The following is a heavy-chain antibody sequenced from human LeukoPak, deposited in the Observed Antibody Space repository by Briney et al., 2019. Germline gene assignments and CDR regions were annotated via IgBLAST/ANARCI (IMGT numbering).Heavy chain of an antibody. CDR3: ARVGEGPPPYYYYGMDV. J-gene: IGHJ6*02. Sequence: PGRSLRLSCAASGFTFSSYGMNWVRQAPGKGLEWVAVIWYDGSNKYYADSVKGRFTISRDNSKNTLYLQMNSLRAEDTAVYYCARVGEGPPPYYYYGMDVWGQGTTVTVSS. CDR2: IWYDGSNK. CDR1: GFTFSSYG. V-gene: IGHV3-33*01.